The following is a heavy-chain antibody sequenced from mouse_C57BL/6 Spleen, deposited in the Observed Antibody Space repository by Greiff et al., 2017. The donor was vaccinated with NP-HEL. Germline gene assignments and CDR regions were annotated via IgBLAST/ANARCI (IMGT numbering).Heavy chain of an antibody. CDR1: GFNIKDDY. V-gene: IGHV14-4*01. CDR2: IDPENGDT. CDR3: TRLRRGYFDV. J-gene: IGHJ1*03. Sequence: EVQLQQSGAELVRPGASVKLSCTASGFNIKDDYMHWVKQRPEQGLEWIGWIDPENGDTEYASKFQGKATITADTSSNTAYLQLSSLTSEDTAVYYCTRLRRGYFDVWGTGTTVTVSS.